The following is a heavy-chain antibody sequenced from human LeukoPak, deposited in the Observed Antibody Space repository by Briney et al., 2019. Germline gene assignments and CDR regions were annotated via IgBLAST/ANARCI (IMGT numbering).Heavy chain of an antibody. J-gene: IGHJ6*02. Sequence: PSQTLSLTCTVSGGSISSGGYYWSWIRQHPGKGLEWIGYIYYSGSTYYNPSLKSRVTISVDTSKNQFSLKLSSVTAADTAVYYCARGGWLFPTGIYYYYGMDVWGQGTTVTVSS. CDR1: GGSISSGGYY. CDR3: ARGGWLFPTGIYYYYGMDV. V-gene: IGHV4-31*03. D-gene: IGHD3-22*01. CDR2: IYYSGST.